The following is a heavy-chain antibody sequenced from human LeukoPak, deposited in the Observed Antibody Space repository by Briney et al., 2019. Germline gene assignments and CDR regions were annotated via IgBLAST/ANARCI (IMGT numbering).Heavy chain of an antibody. CDR2: IYYTGNT. Sequence: PSETLSLTCTVSGGSISSYYWSWIRQPPGKGLEWIGCIYYTGNTNYNPSLKSRVTISVDTSKNQFSLKLSSVTAADTAVYYCATGRAYSSVDYWGQGTLVTVSS. CDR3: ATGRAYSSVDY. V-gene: IGHV4-59*01. CDR1: GGSISSYY. D-gene: IGHD6-19*01. J-gene: IGHJ4*02.